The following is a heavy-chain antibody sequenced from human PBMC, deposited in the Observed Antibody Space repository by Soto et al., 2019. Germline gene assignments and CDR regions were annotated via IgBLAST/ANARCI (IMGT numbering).Heavy chain of an antibody. J-gene: IGHJ4*02. CDR2: IYYSGST. CDR3: ANFVNDLNGSGRYSKNSY. V-gene: IGHV4-31*03. CDR1: GGSISRVCYY. D-gene: IGHD3-10*01. Sequence: QVQLQESGPGLVKPSQTLSLSCTVSGGSISRVCYYWSWIRQHPGKGLEWIGFIYYSGSTNYNPSLKSRVSIAVDTSKNQFSLKLSSVTAADTAVYYCANFVNDLNGSGRYSKNSYWGQGTLVTVSS.